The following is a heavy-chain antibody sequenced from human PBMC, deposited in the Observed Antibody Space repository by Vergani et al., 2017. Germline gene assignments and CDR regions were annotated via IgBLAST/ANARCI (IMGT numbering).Heavy chain of an antibody. J-gene: IGHJ6*04. CDR1: GFTFNHYA. D-gene: IGHD5/OR15-5a*01. V-gene: IGHV3-23*01. Sequence: EVQLLESGGDLVQPGGSLRLSCAASGFTFNHYAMNWVRQAPGKGLEWVSGIRGSGGSTYYAGSVKGRFTISRDSSKNTLYLQMNSLSAGDTAVYYCAKANRRKSVYDYLYYYHAMDVWGKGTTVTVSS. CDR3: AKANRRKSVYDYLYYYHAMDV. CDR2: IRGSGGST.